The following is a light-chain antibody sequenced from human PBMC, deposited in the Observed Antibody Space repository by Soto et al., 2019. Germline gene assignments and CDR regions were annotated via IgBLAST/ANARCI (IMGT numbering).Light chain of an antibody. V-gene: IGKV1-12*01. Sequence: DIQMTQSPTSVSASVGDRVTITCRASQGVSSWLAWYQHKPGKAPNLLMYATSNLQSGVPSRFSGSGSGTDFTLHISRLQPEDLATYYCQQTHSFPLTFGPGTKVDIK. CDR1: QGVSSW. CDR3: QQTHSFPLT. J-gene: IGKJ3*01. CDR2: ATS.